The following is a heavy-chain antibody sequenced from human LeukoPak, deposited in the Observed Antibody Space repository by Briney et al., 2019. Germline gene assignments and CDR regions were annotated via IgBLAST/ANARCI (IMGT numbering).Heavy chain of an antibody. CDR3: ARAPPRDWLLEGKADY. V-gene: IGHV3-21*01. D-gene: IGHD3-9*01. J-gene: IGHJ4*02. CDR1: GFTFSSYS. CDR2: ISSSSSYI. Sequence: GGSLRLSCAASGFTFSSYSMNWVRQAPGKGLEWVSSISSSSSYIYYADSVKGRFTISRDNAKNSLYLQMNSLRAEDTAVYYCARAPPRDWLLEGKADYWGQGTLVTVSS.